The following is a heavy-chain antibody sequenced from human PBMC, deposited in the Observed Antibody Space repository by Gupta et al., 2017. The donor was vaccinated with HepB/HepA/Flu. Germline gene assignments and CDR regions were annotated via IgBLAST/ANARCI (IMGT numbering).Heavy chain of an antibody. CDR3: AKDRGGWYDNWFDP. J-gene: IGHJ5*02. CDR1: GFTFDDYA. D-gene: IGHD6-19*01. V-gene: IGHV3-9*01. Sequence: EVQLVESGGGLVQPGRSLRLSCAASGFTFDDYAMHWVRQAPGKGLEWVSGISWNSGSIGYADAVKGRFTISRDNAKNALYLQMKSLRAEETALYYCAKDRGGWYDNWFDPGGQGTMVTVSS. CDR2: ISWNSGSI.